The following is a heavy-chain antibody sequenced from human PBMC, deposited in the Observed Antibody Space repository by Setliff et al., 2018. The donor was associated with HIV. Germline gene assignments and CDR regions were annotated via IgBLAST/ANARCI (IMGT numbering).Heavy chain of an antibody. CDR2: IYHSGGT. Sequence: SETLSLTCSVSGRSITTGGSYWNWIRQHPGKGLEWIGYIYHSGGTYYTPSLQSRVTMSLDTSKNQFSLKLRSVTAADTAVYFCARGYSSAFFHEFFDYWGQGTLVTVSS. V-gene: IGHV4-31*03. J-gene: IGHJ4*02. CDR1: GRSITTGGSY. D-gene: IGHD6-25*01. CDR3: ARGYSSAFFHEFFDY.